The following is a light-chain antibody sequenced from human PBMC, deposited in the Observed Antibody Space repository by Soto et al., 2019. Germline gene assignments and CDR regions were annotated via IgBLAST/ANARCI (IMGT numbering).Light chain of an antibody. CDR3: KQTYTTPIT. CDR2: ATY. CDR1: QNINIY. J-gene: IGKJ5*01. V-gene: IGKV1-39*01. Sequence: DMQMTQSPSSLSASVGDRVTITCRASQNINIYLNWYQQKPGTAPKLLIYATYSLQSGFQSRFSGSGSGTDFTLTIRGLQPEDFATYYCKQTYTTPITFGQGTRLEIK.